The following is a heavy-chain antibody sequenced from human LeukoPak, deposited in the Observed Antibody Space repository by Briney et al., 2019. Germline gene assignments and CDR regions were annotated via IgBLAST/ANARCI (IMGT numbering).Heavy chain of an antibody. Sequence: GGSLRLSCAASGFTFSTYAISWVRQAPGKALEWVSCISSTSNYIFYADSVRGRFTISRDNAKNSLYLQMDSLRAEDTAVYYCARGGIITSYAFEIWGQGAMVTVSS. CDR1: GFTFSTYA. J-gene: IGHJ3*02. CDR3: ARGGIITSYAFEI. D-gene: IGHD1-26*01. V-gene: IGHV3-21*01. CDR2: ISSTSNYI.